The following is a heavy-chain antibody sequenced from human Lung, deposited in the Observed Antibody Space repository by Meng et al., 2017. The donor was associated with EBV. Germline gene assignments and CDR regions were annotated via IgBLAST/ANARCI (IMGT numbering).Heavy chain of an antibody. Sequence: QEYLIQSGAEVKTPRSAVKVSCQAFGGPSGTYSSAWVPQAPGRGLEGMGGIITLSGTPTYAQKFQGRLTITADPSTRTTYMELRGLTSDDTAIYYCARGHYDGYWGQGTLVTVSS. CDR3: ARGHYDGY. V-gene: IGHV1-69*01. CDR2: IITLSGTP. D-gene: IGHD3-16*01. CDR1: GGPSGTYS. J-gene: IGHJ4*02.